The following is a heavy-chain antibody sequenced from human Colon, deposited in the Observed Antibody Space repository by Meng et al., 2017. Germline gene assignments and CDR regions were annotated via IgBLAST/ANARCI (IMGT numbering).Heavy chain of an antibody. Sequence: QVQLVESVSEMKKPGAPGRRSCKPSGYSFTSFAMNWVRQAPGRGLVWMGWSNKKTGHPTYDEYVTGRFVFSLDTSATTAYLEISSLRPDDTAVYYCAREGSDSYIDHWGQGTLVTVSS. CDR2: SNKKTGHP. CDR1: GYSFTSFA. D-gene: IGHD1-26*01. CDR3: AREGSDSYIDH. J-gene: IGHJ4*02. V-gene: IGHV7-4-1*02.